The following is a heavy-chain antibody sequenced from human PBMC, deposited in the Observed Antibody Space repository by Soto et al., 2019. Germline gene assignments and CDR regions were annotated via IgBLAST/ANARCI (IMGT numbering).Heavy chain of an antibody. D-gene: IGHD6-13*01. Sequence: PFQTHSLPYTVAYGSIVSLSYYCVRIRQPPGKGLEWIGNIYYSGNTFYNPSLKSRVTISVDTSKNQFYLHLTSVTAADTAIFYCASIAAPGTTHFDYWGQGTLVTVSS. CDR3: ASIAAPGTTHFDY. CDR1: YGSIVSLSYY. CDR2: IYYSGNT. V-gene: IGHV4-39*01. J-gene: IGHJ4*02.